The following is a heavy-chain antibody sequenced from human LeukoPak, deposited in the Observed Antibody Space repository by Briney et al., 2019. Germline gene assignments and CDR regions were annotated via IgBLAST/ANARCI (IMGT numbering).Heavy chain of an antibody. Sequence: GGTLRLSRAASVFTLDDYGMSWVPQAPGKGREGVSGINWKGGSTGYADSVKGRFTISRDNSKNTLYLQMNSLRGEDRAVYYCAKDLEAVVRGGSDAFDIWGQGTMVTVSS. CDR2: INWKGGST. D-gene: IGHD3-10*01. V-gene: IGHV3-20*04. CDR1: VFTLDDYG. J-gene: IGHJ3*02. CDR3: AKDLEAVVRGGSDAFDI.